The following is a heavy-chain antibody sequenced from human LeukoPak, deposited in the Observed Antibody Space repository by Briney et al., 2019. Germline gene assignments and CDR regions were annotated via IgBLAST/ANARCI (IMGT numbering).Heavy chain of an antibody. CDR1: GFTFSSYA. Sequence: PGGSLRLSCSASGFTFSSYAMHWVRQAPGKGLEYVSAISSNGGSTYYADSVKGRFTISRDNSKNTLYLQMSSLRAEDTAVYYCVKGRVVQAALLDYWGQGTLVTVSS. V-gene: IGHV3-64D*06. CDR3: VKGRVVQAALLDY. D-gene: IGHD2-2*01. J-gene: IGHJ4*02. CDR2: ISSNGGST.